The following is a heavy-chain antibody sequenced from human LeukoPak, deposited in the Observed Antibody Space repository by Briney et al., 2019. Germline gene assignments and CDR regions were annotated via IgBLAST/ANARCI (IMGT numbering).Heavy chain of an antibody. J-gene: IGHJ4*02. V-gene: IGHV4-59*01. D-gene: IGHD6-19*01. CDR3: ARGYSSGWFFDY. CDR2: IYYSGST. CDR1: GGSISSYY. Sequence: SETLSLTCTVSGGSISSYYWRWIRQPPGKGLEWIGYIYYSGSTNYNPSLKSRVTISVDTSKNQFSLKLSSVTAADTAVYYCARGYSSGWFFDYWGQGTLVTVSS.